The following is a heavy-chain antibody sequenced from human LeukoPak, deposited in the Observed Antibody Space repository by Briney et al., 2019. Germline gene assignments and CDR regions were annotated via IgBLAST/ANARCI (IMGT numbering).Heavy chain of an antibody. CDR1: GFTFSSYA. D-gene: IGHD7-27*01. CDR2: ISYDGSNK. J-gene: IGHJ4*02. Sequence: PGGSLRLSCAASGFTFSSYAMHWVRQAPGKGLEWVAVISYDGSNKYYADSVKGRFTISRDNSKNTLYLQMNSLRAEDTAVYYCWGSDYWGQGTLVTVSS. V-gene: IGHV3-30-3*01. CDR3: WGSDY.